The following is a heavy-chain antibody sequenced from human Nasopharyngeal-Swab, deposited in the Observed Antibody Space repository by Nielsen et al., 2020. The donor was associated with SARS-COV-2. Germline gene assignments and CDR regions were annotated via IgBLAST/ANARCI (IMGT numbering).Heavy chain of an antibody. CDR3: AKKYGTRGWYVGLDY. CDR2: AGGNDGST. D-gene: IGHD6-19*01. Sequence: GESLTISCAASGFGFIAFAMSWVRQAPGKGLEWVSAAGGNDGSTFYADSVRGRFTISRDKSKNTLYLQMNSLRAEDTALYYCAKKYGTRGWYVGLDYWGQGTQVTVSS. CDR1: GFGFIAFA. J-gene: IGHJ4*02. V-gene: IGHV3-23*01.